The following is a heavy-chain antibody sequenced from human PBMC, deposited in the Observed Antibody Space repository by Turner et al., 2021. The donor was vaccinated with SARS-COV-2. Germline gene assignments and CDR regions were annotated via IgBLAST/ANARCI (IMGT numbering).Heavy chain of an antibody. CDR3: AREGAPVSSSSRVWFDP. D-gene: IGHD6-6*01. CDR2: INPNSGGT. J-gene: IGHJ5*02. Sequence: QVQLVQSGAEVKKPGASVKVSCKASGYTFTGYYMHWVRQAPGQVLEWRGWINPNSGGTNYAQKFQGRVTMTRDTSISTAYMDLSRLRSDDTAVYYCAREGAPVSSSSRVWFDPWGQGTLVTVSS. CDR1: GYTFTGYY. V-gene: IGHV1-2*02.